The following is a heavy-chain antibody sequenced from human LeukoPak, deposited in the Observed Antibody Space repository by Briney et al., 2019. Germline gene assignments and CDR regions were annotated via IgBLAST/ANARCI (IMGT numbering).Heavy chain of an antibody. CDR1: GFTFSSYS. J-gene: IGHJ4*02. CDR2: IGSSSSYI. Sequence: GGSLRLSCAASGFTFSSYSMIWVRQAPGKGLEWVSSIGSSSSYIYYADSVKGRFTISRDNAKNSLHLQMNSLRAEDTAVYYCAASTKHTAMVDYWGQGTLVTVSS. D-gene: IGHD5-18*01. CDR3: AASTKHTAMVDY. V-gene: IGHV3-21*01.